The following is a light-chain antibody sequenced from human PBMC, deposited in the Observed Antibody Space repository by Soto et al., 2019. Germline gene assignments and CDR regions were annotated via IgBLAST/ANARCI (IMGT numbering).Light chain of an antibody. J-gene: IGLJ1*01. Sequence: QSVLTQPASVSGSPGQSITFSCPGTRSDVGSYNLVSWYQHHPGKAPKLMIYEVNKRPSGVSNRFSGSKSGNTASLTISGLQAEDEADYYCCSYARSSTLYVFGSGTKVTVL. CDR1: RSDVGSYNL. CDR3: CSYARSSTLYV. CDR2: EVN. V-gene: IGLV2-23*02.